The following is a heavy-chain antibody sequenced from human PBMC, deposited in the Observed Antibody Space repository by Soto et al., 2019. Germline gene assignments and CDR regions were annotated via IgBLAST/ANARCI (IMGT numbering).Heavy chain of an antibody. Sequence: SETLSVTCTVSGGSISTSSFYWAWIRQPPGKGLEWIGSIYYSGTTYYTSSLKSRVTISVDTPKNQFSLKLSSVTAADTAVYYCARDPLYYDILTGYRPFDYWGQGTLVTVSS. CDR1: GGSISTSSFY. D-gene: IGHD3-9*01. V-gene: IGHV4-39*02. J-gene: IGHJ4*02. CDR2: IYYSGTT. CDR3: ARDPLYYDILTGYRPFDY.